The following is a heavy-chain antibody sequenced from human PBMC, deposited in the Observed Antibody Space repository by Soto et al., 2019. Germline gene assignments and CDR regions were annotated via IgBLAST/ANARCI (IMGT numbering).Heavy chain of an antibody. J-gene: IGHJ3*02. V-gene: IGHV1-18*01. D-gene: IGHD3-22*01. Sequence: ASVKVSCKASGYTFTIYGISWVRQAPGQGLEWMGWISAYNGNTNYAQKLQGRVTMTTDTSTSTAYMELRSLRSDDTAVYYCASPQNYDSSGYGDFDIWGQGTMVTVSS. CDR3: ASPQNYDSSGYGDFDI. CDR2: ISAYNGNT. CDR1: GYTFTIYG.